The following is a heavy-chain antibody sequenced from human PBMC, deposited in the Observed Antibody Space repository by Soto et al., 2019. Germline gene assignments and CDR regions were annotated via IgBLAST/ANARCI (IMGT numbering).Heavy chain of an antibody. D-gene: IGHD2-2*01. V-gene: IGHV1-69*02. CDR1: GGTFSSYT. Sequence: QVQLVQSGAEVKKPGSSVKVSCKASGGTFSSYTISWVRQAPGQGLEWMGRIIPILGIANYAQKFQGRDTITADKSTSTAYMELSSLRSEDTAVYYCARGYCSSTSCYGREDYWGQGTLVTVSS. CDR3: ARGYCSSTSCYGREDY. J-gene: IGHJ4*02. CDR2: IIPILGIA.